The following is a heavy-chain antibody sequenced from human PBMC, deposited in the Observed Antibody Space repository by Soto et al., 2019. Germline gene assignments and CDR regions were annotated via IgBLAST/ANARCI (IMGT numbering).Heavy chain of an antibody. D-gene: IGHD2-2*01. V-gene: IGHV4-31*03. Sequence: QVQLQESGPALVKPSQTLSLTCTVSGGSISSSGSYLTWIRQHPGKGLEWIGYISYSGSTVYNPSLESRVTILVNTSKNQFSLNLSSVTAADTDVYYCARAAANIDYWGQGTLVTVSS. J-gene: IGHJ4*02. CDR3: ARAAANIDY. CDR2: ISYSGST. CDR1: GGSISSSGSY.